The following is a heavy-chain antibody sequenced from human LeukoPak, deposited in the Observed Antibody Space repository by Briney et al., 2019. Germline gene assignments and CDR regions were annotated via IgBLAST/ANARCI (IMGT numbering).Heavy chain of an antibody. J-gene: IGHJ4*02. V-gene: IGHV1-2*02. D-gene: IGHD2-15*01. Sequence: ASVKVSCKASGYTFTCYYMHWVRQAPGQGLEWMGWINPNSGGTNSAQQFQGRVTLTRDTSISTAYMELSRLRSDDTAVYYCARERTLTSCYDYWGQGTLVTVSS. CDR2: INPNSGGT. CDR1: GYTFTCYY. CDR3: ARERTLTSCYDY.